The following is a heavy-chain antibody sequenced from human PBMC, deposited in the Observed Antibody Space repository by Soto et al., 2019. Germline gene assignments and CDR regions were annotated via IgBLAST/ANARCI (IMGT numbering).Heavy chain of an antibody. CDR1: GFSVTANY. V-gene: IGHV3-53*05. Sequence: GGSLRLSCEVSGFSVTANYMSWVRQAPGKGLEWVSVIYSGGSTYYIDSVKGRFSISRDISKNTLYLQMNSLRAEDTAVYYCAKEIDYLIDYWGQGTLVTVSS. J-gene: IGHJ4*02. CDR2: IYSGGST. D-gene: IGHD4-17*01. CDR3: AKEIDYLIDY.